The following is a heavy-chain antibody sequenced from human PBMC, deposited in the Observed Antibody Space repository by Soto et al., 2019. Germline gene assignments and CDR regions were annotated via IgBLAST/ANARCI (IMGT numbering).Heavy chain of an antibody. J-gene: IGHJ6*02. CDR1: GYTFTSYG. D-gene: IGHD3-9*01. Sequence: GASVKVSCKASGYTFTSYGISWVRQAPGQGLEWMGWISAYNGNTNYAQKLQGRVTTTTDTSTSTAYMELRSLRSDDTAVYYCARDYAVIIIPTYGPGDPYYYYGMDVWGQGTTVTVSS. CDR3: ARDYAVIIIPTYGPGDPYYYYGMDV. CDR2: ISAYNGNT. V-gene: IGHV1-18*04.